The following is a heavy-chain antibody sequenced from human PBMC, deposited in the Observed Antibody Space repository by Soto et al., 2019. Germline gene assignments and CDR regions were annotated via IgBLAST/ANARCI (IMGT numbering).Heavy chain of an antibody. Sequence: GASVKVSCKASGYTFTGYYMHWVRQAPGQGLEWMGWINPNSGGTNYAQKFQGRVTMTRDTSISTAYMELSRLRSDDTAVYYCARATAVADAIVYGLDVWGQGTAVTVSS. CDR1: GYTFTGYY. D-gene: IGHD2-21*02. V-gene: IGHV1-2*02. CDR2: INPNSGGT. CDR3: ARATAVADAIVYGLDV. J-gene: IGHJ6*02.